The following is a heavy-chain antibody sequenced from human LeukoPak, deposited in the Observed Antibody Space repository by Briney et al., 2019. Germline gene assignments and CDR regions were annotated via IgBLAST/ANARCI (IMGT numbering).Heavy chain of an antibody. CDR3: ARDRAVVPAAMDMDV. CDR1: GYTFTSYD. CDR2: MNPNSGNT. J-gene: IGHJ6*02. V-gene: IGHV1-8*01. Sequence: ASVKVSCKASGYTFTSYDINWVRQATGQGLEWMGWMNPNSGNTGYAQKFQGRVTMTRDTSISTAYMELSRLRSDDTAVYYCARDRAVVPAAMDMDVWGQGTTVTVSS. D-gene: IGHD2-2*01.